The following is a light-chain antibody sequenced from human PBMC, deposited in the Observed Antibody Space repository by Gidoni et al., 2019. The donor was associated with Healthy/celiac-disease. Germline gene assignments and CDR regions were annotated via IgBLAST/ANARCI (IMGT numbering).Light chain of an antibody. CDR1: QSLLHSNGYNY. V-gene: IGKV2-28*01. J-gene: IGKJ5*01. CDR2: LGS. Sequence: IVMTQSPLSLPVTPGEQASISCRSSQSLLHSNGYNYLDWYLQKPGQSPQLLIYLGSNRASGVPDRFSGSGSGTDFTLKISRVEAEDVGVYYFMPALQTLFGQGTRLEIK. CDR3: MPALQTL.